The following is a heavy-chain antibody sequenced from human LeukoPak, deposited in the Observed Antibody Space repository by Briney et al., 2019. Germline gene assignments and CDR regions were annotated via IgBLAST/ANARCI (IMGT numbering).Heavy chain of an antibody. Sequence: GGSLRLSCAASGFXFSNYWISWVRQAPGKGLEWVANIKEDGSDTYFVDSVRGRFTISRDNAKNLLFLHMNSLRGEDTAVYYCARDQWRLFDYWGQGTLVTVSS. CDR1: GFXFSNYW. CDR2: IKEDGSDT. J-gene: IGHJ4*02. V-gene: IGHV3-7*04. D-gene: IGHD2-21*02. CDR3: ARDQWRLFDY.